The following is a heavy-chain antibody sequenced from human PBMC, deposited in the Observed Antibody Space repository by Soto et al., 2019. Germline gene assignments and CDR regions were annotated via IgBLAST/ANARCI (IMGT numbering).Heavy chain of an antibody. CDR3: AREAGRLGYTDWFDP. J-gene: IGHJ5*02. Sequence: EVQLVESGGGLVQPGGSLRLSCAASGFTFSDHYMDWVRQAPGKGLEWVGRTRNKANSYTTEYAASVKGRFTISRDDSKNTLYLQMNRRKTEDTAVYYCAREAGRLGYTDWFDPGGQGTLVTVSS. CDR1: GFTFSDHY. V-gene: IGHV3-72*01. CDR2: TRNKANSYTT. D-gene: IGHD6-19*01.